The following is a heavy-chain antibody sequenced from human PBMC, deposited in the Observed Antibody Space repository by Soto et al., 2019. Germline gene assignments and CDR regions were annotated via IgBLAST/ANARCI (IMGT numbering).Heavy chain of an antibody. CDR1: RYTFTSYD. D-gene: IGHD2-2*01. CDR3: AREGAGPQLLGGGMDV. J-gene: IGHJ6*02. V-gene: IGHV1-8*01. Sequence: QVQLVQSGAEVKKPGASVKVSCKASRYTFTSYDINWVRQATGQGLEWMGWMNPNSGNTGYAQKFQGRVTMTRNTSISTAYMELSSLRSEDTAVYYCAREGAGPQLLGGGMDVWGQGTTVTVSS. CDR2: MNPNSGNT.